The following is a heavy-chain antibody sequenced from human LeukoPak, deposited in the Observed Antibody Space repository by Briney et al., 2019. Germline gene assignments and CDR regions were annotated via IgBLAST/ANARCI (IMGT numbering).Heavy chain of an antibody. CDR3: ARPKGYCSSTSCYPPAFDI. D-gene: IGHD2-2*01. Sequence: PSETLSLTCTVPGGSISSSSYYWGWIRQPPGKGLEWIGSIYYSGSTCYNPSLKSRVTISVDTSKNQFSLKLSSVTAADTAVYYCARPKGYCSSTSCYPPAFDIWGQGTMVTVSS. CDR2: IYYSGST. V-gene: IGHV4-39*07. CDR1: GGSISSSSYY. J-gene: IGHJ3*02.